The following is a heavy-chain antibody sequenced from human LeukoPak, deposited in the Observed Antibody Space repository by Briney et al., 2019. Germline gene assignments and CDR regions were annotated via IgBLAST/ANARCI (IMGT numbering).Heavy chain of an antibody. J-gene: IGHJ4*02. D-gene: IGHD6-6*01. CDR1: GFTLSSYA. V-gene: IGHV3-23*01. CDR2: ICISGENT. Sequence: GGPLRLACAASGFTLSSYAEICLRRAPGEGREWVAAICISGENTYYADSVKGRFTISRDTSRNTLYLQMHSLRAEDTAVYYCARLISTSSSRFSDYWGQGTLVTVSS. CDR3: ARLISTSSSRFSDY.